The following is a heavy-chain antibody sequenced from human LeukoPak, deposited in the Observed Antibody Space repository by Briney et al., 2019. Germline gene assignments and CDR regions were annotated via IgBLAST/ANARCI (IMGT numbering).Heavy chain of an antibody. CDR3: ARARSETWGCVDY. CDR1: GFTSSTYW. Sequence: PGGSLRLSCAASGFTSSTYWMFWVRQAPGKGLVWVSRINNDGSSTSYADSVKGRFTISRDNAKNTLYLQMNSLRAEDTAVYYCARARSETWGCVDYWGQGALVTVSS. CDR2: INNDGSST. D-gene: IGHD7-27*01. V-gene: IGHV3-74*01. J-gene: IGHJ4*02.